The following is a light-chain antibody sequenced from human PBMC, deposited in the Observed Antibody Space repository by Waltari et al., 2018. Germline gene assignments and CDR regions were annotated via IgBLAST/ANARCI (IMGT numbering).Light chain of an antibody. Sequence: QSVLTQPPSASGTPGQRVTLSCSGRSSNTGSNYVYWYQQLPGTAPKLLIYSNNPRPSGVPDRFSGSKSDTSASLAISGLRSEDEADYYCAAWDDSLSGPVFGGGTKLTVL. CDR2: SNN. CDR1: SSNTGSNY. J-gene: IGLJ2*01. V-gene: IGLV1-47*01. CDR3: AAWDDSLSGPV.